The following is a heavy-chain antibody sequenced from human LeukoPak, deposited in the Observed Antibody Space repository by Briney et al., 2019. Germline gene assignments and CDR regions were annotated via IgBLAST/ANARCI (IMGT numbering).Heavy chain of an antibody. CDR1: GGSISSSNW. D-gene: IGHD4-23*01. V-gene: IGHV4-4*02. J-gene: IGHJ4*02. CDR3: ARVGVDYSGNIIKYFFDY. Sequence: NPSGTLSLTCVVSGGSISSSNWWSWVRQPPEKGLEWIGEIYHSGSTNYNPSLKSRVTISVDKSKNQFSLKLSSVTAADTAVYYCARVGVDYSGNIIKYFFDYWGQGTLVTVSS. CDR2: IYHSGST.